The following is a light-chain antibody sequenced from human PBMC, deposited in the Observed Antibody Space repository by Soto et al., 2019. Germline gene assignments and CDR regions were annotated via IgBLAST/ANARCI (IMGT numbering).Light chain of an antibody. CDR1: HSISSW. V-gene: IGKV1-5*01. CDR3: QQYNSYSPYT. Sequence: DIQMTQSPSTLSASVGDRVTITCRASHSISSWLAWYQQKPGKAPKLLIYDASSLESGVQSRFSCSGSGTEFTLTISSLQPDDFATYYCQQYNSYSPYTFGKGTKLEIK. CDR2: DAS. J-gene: IGKJ2*01.